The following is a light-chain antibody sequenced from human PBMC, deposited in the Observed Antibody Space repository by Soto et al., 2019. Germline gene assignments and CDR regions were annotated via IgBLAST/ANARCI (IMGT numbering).Light chain of an antibody. CDR2: AAS. J-gene: IGKJ3*01. V-gene: IGKV1-27*01. CDR1: QGIKHF. CDR3: LQDNNAAFT. Sequence: DIPMTQSPSSLSASVGDRVTITCRESQGIKHFLAWYQQKPGKVPTLLIYAASTLQSGVQPRFSGSGAGTDVPLTIRSLHPDDVANYYVLQDNNAAFTFGPGNKVDI.